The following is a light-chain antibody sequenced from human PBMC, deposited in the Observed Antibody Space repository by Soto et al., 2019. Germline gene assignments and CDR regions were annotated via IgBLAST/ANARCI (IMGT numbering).Light chain of an antibody. CDR2: GAS. CDR1: QSVNIY. V-gene: IGKV3-20*01. Sequence: EIVMTQSPATLSVSPWERATLSCRASQSVNIYLAWYQQKPGQAPRLLIYGASSRATGIPDRFSGSGSGTDFTLTISRLEPEDFAVYYCQQYGSSPRTFGQGTKVDIK. J-gene: IGKJ1*01. CDR3: QQYGSSPRT.